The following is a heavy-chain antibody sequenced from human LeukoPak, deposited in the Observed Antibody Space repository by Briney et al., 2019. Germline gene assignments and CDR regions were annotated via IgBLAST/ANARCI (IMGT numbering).Heavy chain of an antibody. CDR3: ARAGTTGDFDY. CDR1: GFTVSSNY. D-gene: IGHD4-11*01. J-gene: IGHJ4*02. Sequence: GGSLRLSCAASGFTVSSNYMSWVRQAPGKGLEWVSVIYSGGSTYYADYVKGRFTISRDNSKNTLYLQMNSLRAEDTAVYYCARAGTTGDFDYWGQGTLVTVSS. CDR2: IYSGGST. V-gene: IGHV3-53*01.